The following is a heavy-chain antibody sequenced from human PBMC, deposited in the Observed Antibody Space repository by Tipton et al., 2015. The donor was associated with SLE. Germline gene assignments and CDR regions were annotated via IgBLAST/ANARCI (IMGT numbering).Heavy chain of an antibody. D-gene: IGHD1-26*01. Sequence: TLSLTCAVYGGSFSGYYWSWIRQPPGKGLEWIGEINHSGSTNYNPSLKSRVTISVDTSKNQFSLKLSSVTAADTAVYYCARVGAGLPRDWGQGTLVTVSS. CDR1: GGSFSGYY. CDR3: ARVGAGLPRD. CDR2: INHSGST. J-gene: IGHJ4*02. V-gene: IGHV4-34*01.